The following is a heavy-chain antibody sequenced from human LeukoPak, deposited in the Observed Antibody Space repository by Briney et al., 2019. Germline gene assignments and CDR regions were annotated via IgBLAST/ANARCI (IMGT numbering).Heavy chain of an antibody. V-gene: IGHV3-66*01. CDR1: GFTVSSNY. CDR3: ARVLVDYYGSGSYVDY. Sequence: GGSLRLSCAASGFTVSSNYMSWVRQAPGKGLEWVSVIYSGGSTYYADSVKGRFTISRDNSKNTLYLQMNSLRAEDTAVYYCARVLVDYYGSGSYVDYWGQGTLVTVSS. J-gene: IGHJ4*02. CDR2: IYSGGST. D-gene: IGHD3-10*01.